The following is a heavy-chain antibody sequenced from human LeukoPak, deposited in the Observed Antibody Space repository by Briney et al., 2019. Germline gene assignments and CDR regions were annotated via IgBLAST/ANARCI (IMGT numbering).Heavy chain of an antibody. CDR3: VKDQIGAYSSGWYEK. CDR2: ISGSGGRT. Sequence: GGSLRLSCAASGFTFSSYAMTWVRQAPGKGLEWVSTISGSGGRTYSADSVKGRFTISRDNSKKTLFLQMNSLKAEDTAVYYCVKDQIGAYSSGWYEKWGQGTLVTVSS. V-gene: IGHV3-23*01. J-gene: IGHJ4*02. CDR1: GFTFSSYA. D-gene: IGHD6-19*01.